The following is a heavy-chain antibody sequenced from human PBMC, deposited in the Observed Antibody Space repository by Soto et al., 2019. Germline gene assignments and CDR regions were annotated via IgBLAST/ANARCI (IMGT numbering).Heavy chain of an antibody. CDR3: ARWFTYGNFDYFDY. Sequence: WGSLRLSCAASGFTFNTYWMHRFRQAPGKGLVWVSRINSGGGTTTYADSVKGRFTISRDNAKNTLYLQMNGLRAEDTAVYYCARWFTYGNFDYFDYWGQGTQVTVSS. CDR2: INSGGGTT. J-gene: IGHJ4*02. CDR1: GFTFNTYW. V-gene: IGHV3-74*01. D-gene: IGHD3-10*01.